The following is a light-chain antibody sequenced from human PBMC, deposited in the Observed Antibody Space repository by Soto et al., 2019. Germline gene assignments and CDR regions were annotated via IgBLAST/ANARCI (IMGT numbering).Light chain of an antibody. CDR2: DAS. Sequence: EIVLTQSPATLSLSPGERATLSCRASQSVSSYLAWYQQKPGQAPRLLIYDASNRATGIPARFSGSGSGTDFTLTISSLEPEDFAVYYCQQRSNWPLTFVGGTKLDIK. J-gene: IGKJ4*01. V-gene: IGKV3-11*01. CDR1: QSVSSY. CDR3: QQRSNWPLT.